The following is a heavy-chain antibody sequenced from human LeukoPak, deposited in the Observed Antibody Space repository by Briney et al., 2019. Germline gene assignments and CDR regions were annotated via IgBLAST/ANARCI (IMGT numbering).Heavy chain of an antibody. CDR2: ISYDGSNK. V-gene: IGHV3-30-3*01. J-gene: IGHJ4*02. Sequence: GGSLRLSCAASGFTFSSYAMHWVRQAPGKGLEWVAVISYDGSNKYYADSVKGRFTISRDNSKNTPYLQMNSLRAEDTAVYYCARGDWYSFDYWGQGTLVTVSS. D-gene: IGHD6-19*01. CDR1: GFTFSSYA. CDR3: ARGDWYSFDY.